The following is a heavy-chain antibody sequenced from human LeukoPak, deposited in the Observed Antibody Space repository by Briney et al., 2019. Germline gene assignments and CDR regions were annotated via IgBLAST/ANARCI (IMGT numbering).Heavy chain of an antibody. CDR3: ARGLIVGAFGGHFDY. Sequence: GGSLRLSCAASGFTFSSYAMHWVRQAPGKGLEWVAVISYDGSNKYYADSVKGRFTISRDNSKNTLYLQMNSLRAEDTAVYYCARGLIVGAFGGHFDYWGQGTLVTVPS. V-gene: IGHV3-30*04. D-gene: IGHD1-26*01. CDR1: GFTFSSYA. J-gene: IGHJ4*02. CDR2: ISYDGSNK.